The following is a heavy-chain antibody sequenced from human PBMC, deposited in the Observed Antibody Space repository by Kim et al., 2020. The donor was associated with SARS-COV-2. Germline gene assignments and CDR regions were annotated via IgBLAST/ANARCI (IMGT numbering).Heavy chain of an antibody. Sequence: GGSLRLSCAASGFTFSNAWMSWVRQAPGKGLEWVGRIKSKTDGGTTDYAAPVKGRFTISRDDSKNTLYLQMNSLKTEDTAVYYCTFSRGWELPGGDAFDIWGQGTMVTVSS. CDR1: GFTFSNAW. CDR2: IKSKTDGGTT. V-gene: IGHV3-15*01. D-gene: IGHD1-26*01. J-gene: IGHJ3*02. CDR3: TFSRGWELPGGDAFDI.